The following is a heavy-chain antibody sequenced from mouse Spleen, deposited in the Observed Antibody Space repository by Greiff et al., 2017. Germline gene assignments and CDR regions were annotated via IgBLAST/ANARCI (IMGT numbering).Heavy chain of an antibody. CDR3: ARRNWEDYFDY. Sequence: QVQLKQSGPELVKPGASVRISCKASGYTFTSYYIHWVKQRPGQGLEWIGWIYPGNVNTKYNEKFKGKATLTADKSSSTAYMQLSSLTSEDSAVYFCARRNWEDYFDYWGQGTTLTVSS. D-gene: IGHD4-1*01. CDR1: GYTFTSYY. CDR2: IYPGNVNT. J-gene: IGHJ2*01. V-gene: IGHV1S56*01.